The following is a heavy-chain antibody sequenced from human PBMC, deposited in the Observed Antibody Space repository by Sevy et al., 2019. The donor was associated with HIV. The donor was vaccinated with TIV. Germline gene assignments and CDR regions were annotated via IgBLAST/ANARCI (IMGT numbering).Heavy chain of an antibody. V-gene: IGHV3-30*18. D-gene: IGHD1-26*01. J-gene: IGHJ4*02. CDR3: AKVVYSGSYYSFPPIY. CDR1: GFTFSSYG. CDR2: ISYDGSNK. Sequence: GGSLILSCAASGFTFSSYGMHWVRQAPGKGLEWVAVISYDGSNKYYADSVKGRFTISRDNSKNTLYLQMNSLRAEDTAVYYCAKVVYSGSYYSFPPIYWGQGTLVTVSS.